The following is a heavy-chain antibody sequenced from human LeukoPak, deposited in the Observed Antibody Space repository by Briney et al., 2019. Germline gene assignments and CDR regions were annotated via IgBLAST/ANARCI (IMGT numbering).Heavy chain of an antibody. CDR3: ARDQLDWFDP. CDR1: GGSISSYY. V-gene: IGHV4-59*01. Sequence: SETLSLTCTVSGGSISSYYWSWIRQPPGEGLEWIGYTYYSGSTNYNPSLKSRVTISVDTSKNQFSLELSSVTAADTAVYYCARDQLDWFDPWGQGTLVTVSS. CDR2: TYYSGST. D-gene: IGHD5-24*01. J-gene: IGHJ5*02.